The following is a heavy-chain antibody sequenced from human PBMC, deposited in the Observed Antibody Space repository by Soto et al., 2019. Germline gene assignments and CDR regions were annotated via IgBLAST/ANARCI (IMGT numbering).Heavy chain of an antibody. CDR1: GGSFSGYY. V-gene: IGHV4-34*01. CDR3: ASQRGLRYFDWLSNPFDY. Sequence: SETLSLTCAVYGGSFSGYYWSWIRQPPGKGLEWIGEINHSGSTNYNPSLKSRVTISVDTSKNQFSLKLSSVTAADTAVYYCASQRGLRYFDWLSNPFDYCGQGTLLTVSS. J-gene: IGHJ4*02. CDR2: INHSGST. D-gene: IGHD3-9*01.